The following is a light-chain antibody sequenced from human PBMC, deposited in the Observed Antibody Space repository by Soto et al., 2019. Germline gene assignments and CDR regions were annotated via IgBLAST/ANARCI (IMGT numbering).Light chain of an antibody. CDR3: HQYGVSPWT. CDR2: GAA. CDR1: QSITRSL. Sequence: EIVLTQSPGTLSLSPGERATLSCRASQSITRSLLAWYQQKRGQAPRLIIYGAASRATGIPERFSGRASGTDFTLTISRLEPEDFALYYCHQYGVSPWTFGQGTKVDIK. J-gene: IGKJ1*01. V-gene: IGKV3-20*01.